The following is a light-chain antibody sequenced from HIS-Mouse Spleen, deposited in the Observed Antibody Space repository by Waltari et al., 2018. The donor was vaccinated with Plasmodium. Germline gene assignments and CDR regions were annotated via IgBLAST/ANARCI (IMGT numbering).Light chain of an antibody. J-gene: IGLJ3*02. CDR3: YSTDSSGNHRV. Sequence: SYELTQPPSVSVSPGQTARITCSGDALPKKYAYWYQQKSGQAPVLVIYEGSKRPSGMPERVSGSSSGTMATVTISGAQVEDEADYYCYSTDSSGNHRVFGGGTKLTVL. V-gene: IGLV3-10*01. CDR1: ALPKKY. CDR2: EGS.